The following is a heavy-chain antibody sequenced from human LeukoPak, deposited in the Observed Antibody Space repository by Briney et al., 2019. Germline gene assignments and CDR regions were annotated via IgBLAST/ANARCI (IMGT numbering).Heavy chain of an antibody. V-gene: IGHV4-31*03. CDR2: IYYSGST. J-gene: IGHJ4*02. CDR3: ARRATSGSPYYLDY. Sequence: SSETLSLTCTVSGGSISSGGYYWSWIRQHPGKGLEWIGYIYYSGSTYYNPSLKSRVTISVDTSKNQFSLKLSSVTAADTAVYYCARRATSGSPYYLDYWGQGTLVTVSS. CDR1: GGSISSGGYY. D-gene: IGHD3-10*01.